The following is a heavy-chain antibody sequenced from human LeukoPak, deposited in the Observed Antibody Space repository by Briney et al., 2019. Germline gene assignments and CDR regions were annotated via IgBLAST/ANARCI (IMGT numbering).Heavy chain of an antibody. V-gene: IGHV3-48*04. J-gene: IGHJ4*02. CDR2: ISSSGSTI. CDR1: GFTFSSYS. Sequence: GGSLRLSCAASGFTFSSYSMNWVRQAPGKGLEWVSYISSSGSTIYYADSLKGRFTISRDNAKNSLYLQMSSLRAEDTAVYYCARDEDTAPQSTSLDYWGQGTPVTVSS. D-gene: IGHD2-2*01. CDR3: ARDEDTAPQSTSLDY.